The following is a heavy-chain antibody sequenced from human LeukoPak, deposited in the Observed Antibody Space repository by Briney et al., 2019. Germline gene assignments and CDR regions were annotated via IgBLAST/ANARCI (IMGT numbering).Heavy chain of an antibody. CDR1: GFTFSSYG. V-gene: IGHV3-30*02. D-gene: IGHD1-7*01. CDR3: PRDELELSDSFDY. J-gene: IGHJ4*02. Sequence: GSLRLSCAASGFTFSSYGMHWVRQAPGKGLEWVAFIRYDGSNKYYADSVKGRFTISRDNSKKALYLQMNSLRAEDTAVYYCPRDELELSDSFDYWGQGSLVTVCS. CDR2: IRYDGSNK.